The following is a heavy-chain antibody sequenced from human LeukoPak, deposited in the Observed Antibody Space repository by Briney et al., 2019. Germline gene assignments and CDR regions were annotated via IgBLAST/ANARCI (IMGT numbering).Heavy chain of an antibody. D-gene: IGHD4-23*01. V-gene: IGHV3-23*01. CDR2: ISGRGGST. J-gene: IGHJ4*02. CDR1: GFTFSSYW. Sequence: PGGSLRLSCAASGFTFSSYWMSWVRQAPGKGLEWVSVISGRGGSTDYADSVKGRFTISRDNSKNTLYLQMNSLRADDTAVYYCAKRNDDYDGFDYWGQGTLVTVSS. CDR3: AKRNDDYDGFDY.